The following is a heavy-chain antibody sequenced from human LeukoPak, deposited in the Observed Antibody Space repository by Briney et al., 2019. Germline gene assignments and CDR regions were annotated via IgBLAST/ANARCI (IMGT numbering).Heavy chain of an antibody. CDR2: FDGNAHGT. J-gene: IGHJ4*02. V-gene: IGHV3-23*01. D-gene: IGHD2-21*01. Sequence: GGSLRLSCATSGFTFSQFGMTWVRQPPGKGLEWVASFDGNAHGTYFADSVKGRCTISSDNSKNTVYLQMNSLRADDTAIYYCAKARIIGVGWAQFDSWGQGSLVTVSS. CDR1: GFTFSQFG. CDR3: AKARIIGVGWAQFDS.